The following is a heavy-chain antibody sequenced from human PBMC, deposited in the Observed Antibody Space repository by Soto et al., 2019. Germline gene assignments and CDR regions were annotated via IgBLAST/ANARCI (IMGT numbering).Heavy chain of an antibody. Sequence: GASVKVSCKASGYTFTSYGISWVRQAPGQGLEWMGWISAYNGNTNYAQKLQGRVTITADTSTSTAYMELRSLRSDDKDVYYCANPGVDCSGTSCPFDYWCQGNLVTVS. CDR1: GYTFTSYG. CDR2: ISAYNGNT. J-gene: IGHJ4*02. V-gene: IGHV1-18*01. CDR3: ANPGVDCSGTSCPFDY. D-gene: IGHD2-2*01.